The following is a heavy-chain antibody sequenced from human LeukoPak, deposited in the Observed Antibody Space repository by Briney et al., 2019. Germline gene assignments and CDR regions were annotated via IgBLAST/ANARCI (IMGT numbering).Heavy chain of an antibody. J-gene: IGHJ6*02. Sequence: GGSLRLPCAASGFTFSSYWMSWVRQAPGKGLEWVANIKQDGSDKYYVDSVKGRFTISRDNAKNSLYLQMNSLRAEDTAVYYCARCYYYYGMDVWGQGTTVTVSS. V-gene: IGHV3-7*01. CDR1: GFTFSSYW. CDR3: ARCYYYYGMDV. CDR2: IKQDGSDK.